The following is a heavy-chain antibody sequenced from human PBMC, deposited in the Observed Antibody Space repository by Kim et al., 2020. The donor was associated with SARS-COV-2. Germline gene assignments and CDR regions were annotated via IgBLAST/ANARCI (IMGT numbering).Heavy chain of an antibody. J-gene: IGHJ6*02. CDR1: GFTFTTDA. V-gene: IGHV3-30*09. CDR3: VRPYCTYTRCYVCFYAVDA. Sequence: GGSLRLSCVASGFTFTTDAIHWLRQAPGKGPEWVGVTSSDGKTQYYADSVKGRFAISRDNSKNTVYLQMDRLRVEDTAVYYCVRPYCTYTRCYVCFYAVDAWGQGTTVIVSS. CDR2: TSSDGKTQ. D-gene: IGHD2-8*01.